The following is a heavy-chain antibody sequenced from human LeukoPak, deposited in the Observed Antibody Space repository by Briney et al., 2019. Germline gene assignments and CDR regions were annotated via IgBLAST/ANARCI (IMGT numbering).Heavy chain of an antibody. CDR2: INHSGST. D-gene: IGHD3-3*01. Sequence: SETLSLTCAVYGGSLSGYYWSWIRQPPGKGLEWIGEINHSGSTNYNPSLKSRVTISVDTSKNQFSLKLSSVTAADTAVYYCARGLAITIFGVVRRDNWFDPWGQGTLVTVSS. V-gene: IGHV4-34*01. J-gene: IGHJ5*02. CDR1: GGSLSGYY. CDR3: ARGLAITIFGVVRRDNWFDP.